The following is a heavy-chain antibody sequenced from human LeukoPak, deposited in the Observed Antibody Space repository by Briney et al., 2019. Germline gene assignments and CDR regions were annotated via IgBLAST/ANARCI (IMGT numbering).Heavy chain of an antibody. Sequence: GGSVRLSCAASGFTFSSYSMNWVRQAPGKGLEWVSSISSSSSYIYYADSVKGRFTISRDNAKNSLYLQMNSLRVEDTAVYYCARAPRTAADFDYWGQGTLVTVSS. D-gene: IGHD6-13*01. CDR2: ISSSSSYI. J-gene: IGHJ4*02. CDR1: GFTFSSYS. CDR3: ARAPRTAADFDY. V-gene: IGHV3-21*01.